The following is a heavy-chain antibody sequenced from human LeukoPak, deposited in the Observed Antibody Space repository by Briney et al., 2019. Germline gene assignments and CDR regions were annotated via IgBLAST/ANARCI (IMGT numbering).Heavy chain of an antibody. CDR3: ARVALGSWYFDL. CDR1: GYTFTTYA. CDR2: ISTYNGNT. J-gene: IGHJ2*01. V-gene: IGHV1-18*01. D-gene: IGHD2-15*01. Sequence: GASVKVSCKASGYTFTTYAISWVRQAPGRGLEWMGWISTYNGNTNYAQKFQGRVTLTTDTSTSTAYMDLRSLRSDDTAAYHCARVALGSWYFDLWGRGTLVTISS.